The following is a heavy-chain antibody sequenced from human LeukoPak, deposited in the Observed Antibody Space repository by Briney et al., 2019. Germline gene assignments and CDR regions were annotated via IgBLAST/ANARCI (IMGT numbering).Heavy chain of an antibody. Sequence: SETLSLTCSGSGDSISSGGYYWSWIRQHPGKGLEWIGNIYYSGSTYDNPSLKSRLTISADTSKNQFSLKLSSVTAADTAVYYCARGRIGTGYYFDYWGQGTLVTVSS. CDR2: IYYSGST. CDR1: GDSISSGGYY. CDR3: ARGRIGTGYYFDY. V-gene: IGHV4-31*03. J-gene: IGHJ4*02. D-gene: IGHD6-13*01.